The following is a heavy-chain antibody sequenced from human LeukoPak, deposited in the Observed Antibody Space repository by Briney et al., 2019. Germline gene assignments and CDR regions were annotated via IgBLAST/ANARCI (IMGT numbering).Heavy chain of an antibody. CDR1: GFTFSSYA. CDR2: ISGSGGST. Sequence: GGSLRLSCAASGFTFSSYAMSWVRQAPGTGQELVSAISGSGGSTYYADSVQGRFTISRVNSKNKQYLQMNSLRTADTAVYYCAKKYYCESSGYDYITAHFDYWGEGGMVTVCS. V-gene: IGHV3-23*01. CDR3: AKKYYCESSGYDYITAHFDY. J-gene: IGHJ4*02. D-gene: IGHD3-22*01.